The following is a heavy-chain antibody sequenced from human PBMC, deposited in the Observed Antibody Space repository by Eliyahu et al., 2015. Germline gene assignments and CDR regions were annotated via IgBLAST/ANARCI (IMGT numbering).Heavy chain of an antibody. Sequence: QVQLVQSXAEVKKPGASVKVSCKXSGXXFTSYDXXWVRQXTGQGLEWMGWMNPNSGNTGYAQKFQGRVTMTRNTSISTAYMELSSLRSEDTAVYYCARRDYDFWSPIGLWGQGTLVTVSS. J-gene: IGHJ5*02. CDR1: GXXFTSYD. V-gene: IGHV1-8*01. CDR2: MNPNSGNT. D-gene: IGHD3-3*01. CDR3: ARRDYDFWSPIGL.